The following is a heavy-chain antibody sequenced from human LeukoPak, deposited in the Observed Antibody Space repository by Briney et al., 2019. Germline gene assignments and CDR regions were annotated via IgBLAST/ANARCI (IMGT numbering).Heavy chain of an antibody. CDR3: ARARIAVARSPRRINWFDP. D-gene: IGHD6-19*01. CDR1: GYTFTSYY. CDR2: INPSGGST. J-gene: IGHJ5*02. V-gene: IGHV1-46*01. Sequence: GASVKVSCKASGYTFTSYYMHWVRQAPGQGLEWMGIINPSGGSTSYAQKFQGRVTMTRDTSTSTVYMELSSLRSEDTAVYYCARARIAVARSPRRINWFDPWGQGTLVTVSS.